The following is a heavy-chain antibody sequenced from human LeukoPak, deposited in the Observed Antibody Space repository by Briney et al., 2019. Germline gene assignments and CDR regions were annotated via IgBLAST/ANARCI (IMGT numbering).Heavy chain of an antibody. CDR1: GGSFSGYY. Sequence: SETLSLTCAVYGGSFSGYYWSWIRQPPGKGLEWIGGINHSGSTNYNPSLKSRVTISVDTSKNQFSLKLSSVTAADTAVYYCARGRKRTGPFDYWGQGTLVTVSS. D-gene: IGHD3/OR15-3a*01. CDR2: INHSGST. J-gene: IGHJ4*02. CDR3: ARGRKRTGPFDY. V-gene: IGHV4-34*01.